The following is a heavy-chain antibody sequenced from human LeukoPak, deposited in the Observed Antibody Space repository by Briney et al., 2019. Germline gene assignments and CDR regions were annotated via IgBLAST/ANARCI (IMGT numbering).Heavy chain of an antibody. CDR3: AKALFAGRHRQGDFDY. J-gene: IGHJ4*02. V-gene: IGHV3-30*02. D-gene: IGHD3-3*01. Sequence: GGSLRLSCAASGFTFSTYGMHWVRQAPGKGLEWVAFIRYDGSNKYYADSVKGRFTISRDNSKNTLYLQMNTLRPEDAAVYYCAKALFAGRHRQGDFDYWGQGTLVTVSS. CDR1: GFTFSTYG. CDR2: IRYDGSNK.